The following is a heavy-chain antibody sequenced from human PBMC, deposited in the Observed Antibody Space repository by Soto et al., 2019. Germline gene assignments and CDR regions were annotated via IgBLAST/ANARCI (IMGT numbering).Heavy chain of an antibody. V-gene: IGHV1-69*06. CDR3: ARDGGYDYYYYYGMDV. Sequence: SVKVSCKASGGTFSSYAISWVRQAPGQGLEWMGGIIPIFGTANYAQKFQGRVTITADKPTSTAYMELSSLRSEDTAVYYCARDGGYDYYYYYGMDVWGQGTTVTVSS. CDR1: GGTFSSYA. D-gene: IGHD5-12*01. CDR2: IIPIFGTA. J-gene: IGHJ6*02.